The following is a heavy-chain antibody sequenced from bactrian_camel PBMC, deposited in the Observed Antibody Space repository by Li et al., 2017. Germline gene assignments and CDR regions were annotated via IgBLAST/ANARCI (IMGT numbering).Heavy chain of an antibody. D-gene: IGHD1*01. CDR1: GNIYSRSC. J-gene: IGHJ6*01. Sequence: QVQLVESGGGSAQAGGSLRLSCAVSGNIYSRSCMAWFRQAPGKEREWVATMYISGASAYYADSVKGRFTISKDNRKNILYLQMNSLTPGDTAMYYCTARYEFGLGACRGVGGLGFWGQGTQVTVS. CDR3: TARYEFGLGACRGVGGLGF. CDR2: MYISGASA. V-gene: IGHV3S53*01.